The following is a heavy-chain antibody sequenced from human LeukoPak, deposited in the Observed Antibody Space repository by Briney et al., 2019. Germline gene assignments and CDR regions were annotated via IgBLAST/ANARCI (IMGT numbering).Heavy chain of an antibody. D-gene: IGHD6-19*01. J-gene: IGHJ6*02. CDR1: GYTFTSYD. Sequence: ASVKVSCKASGYTFTSYDINWVRQATGQGLEWTGWMNPNRGNTGYAQKFQGRVTMTRNTSISTAYMELSSLRSEDTAVYYCARDRGWAVAGTDYYYYGMDVWGQGTTVTVSS. CDR3: ARDRGWAVAGTDYYYYGMDV. CDR2: MNPNRGNT. V-gene: IGHV1-8*01.